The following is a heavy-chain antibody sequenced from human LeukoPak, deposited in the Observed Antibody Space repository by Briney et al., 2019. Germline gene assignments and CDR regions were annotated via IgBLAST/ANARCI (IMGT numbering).Heavy chain of an antibody. Sequence: SQTLSLTCTVSGGSISSGSYYWSWIRQPAGKGLEWIGRIYTSGSTNYNPSLKSRVTISVDTSKNQFSLKLSSVTAADTAVYYCARARIAAAGILFDYWGQGTLVTVSS. D-gene: IGHD6-13*01. J-gene: IGHJ4*02. CDR1: GGSISSGSYY. V-gene: IGHV4-61*02. CDR3: ARARIAAAGILFDY. CDR2: IYTSGST.